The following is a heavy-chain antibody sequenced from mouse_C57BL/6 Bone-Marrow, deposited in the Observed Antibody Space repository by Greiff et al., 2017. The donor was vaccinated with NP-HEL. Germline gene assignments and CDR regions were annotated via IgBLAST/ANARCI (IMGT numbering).Heavy chain of an antibody. CDR2: IYPRSGNT. J-gene: IGHJ3*01. Sequence: QVQLQQSGAELARPGASVKLSCKASGYTFTSYGISWVKQRTGQGLEWIGEIYPRSGNTYYNEKFKGKATLTADKSSSTAYMELRSLTSEDSAVYFCALDPAWFAYWGQGTLVTVSA. CDR1: GYTFTSYG. CDR3: ALDPAWFAY. V-gene: IGHV1-81*01.